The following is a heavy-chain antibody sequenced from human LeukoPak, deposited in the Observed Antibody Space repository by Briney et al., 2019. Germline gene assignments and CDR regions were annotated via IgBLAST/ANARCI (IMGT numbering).Heavy chain of an antibody. CDR1: GGTISSYY. Sequence: SETLSLTCTVSGGTISSYYWSWIRQPPGKGLEWIGYIYYSGSTNYNPSLKSRDTISVDTSKNQFSLKLSSVTAADTAVYYCARLYSYGYVDYWGQGTLVTVSS. D-gene: IGHD5-18*01. CDR3: ARLYSYGYVDY. CDR2: IYYSGST. J-gene: IGHJ4*02. V-gene: IGHV4-59*01.